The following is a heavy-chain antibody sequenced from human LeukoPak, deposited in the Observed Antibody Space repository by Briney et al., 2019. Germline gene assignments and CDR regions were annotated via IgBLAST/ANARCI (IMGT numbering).Heavy chain of an antibody. J-gene: IGHJ5*02. D-gene: IGHD4-17*01. CDR2: IIPIFCTA. Sequence: ASVKVSCKASGGTFSSYAISWVRQAPGQGLEWMAWIIPIFCTANYAQKFQGRVTITTDESTSTAYMELSSLRSEDTAVYYCARDDPYGDYGFGFDPWGQGTLVTVSS. CDR3: ARDDPYGDYGFGFDP. V-gene: IGHV1-69*05. CDR1: GGTFSSYA.